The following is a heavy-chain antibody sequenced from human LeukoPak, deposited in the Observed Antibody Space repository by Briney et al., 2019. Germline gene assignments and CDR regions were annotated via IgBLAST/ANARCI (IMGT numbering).Heavy chain of an antibody. CDR1: GYSIRSGFY. J-gene: IGHJ3*02. D-gene: IGHD5-18*01. V-gene: IGHV4-38-2*02. CDR2: IYHSGNT. Sequence: SETLSLTCTVSGYSIRSGFYWGWIRQPPGKGLEWIGNIYHSGNTYSTPSLKSRVTISVDTSKNQFYLKLSSVTAADTAVYYCARDGLWIQNAFDIWGQGTMVTVSA. CDR3: ARDGLWIQNAFDI.